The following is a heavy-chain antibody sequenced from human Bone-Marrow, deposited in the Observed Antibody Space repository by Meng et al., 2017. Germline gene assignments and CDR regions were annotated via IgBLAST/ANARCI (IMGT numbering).Heavy chain of an antibody. CDR1: GYTFTSYA. CDR3: ATDLWSFIEDY. D-gene: IGHD4/OR15-4a*01. Sequence: ASVKVSCKASGYTFTSYAMHWVRQAPGQRLEWMGWINAGNGNTKYSQKFQGRVTMTEDTSTDTAYMELSSLRSEDTAVYYCATDLWSFIEDYWGQGTLVTVSS. V-gene: IGHV1-3*01. J-gene: IGHJ4*02. CDR2: INAGNGNT.